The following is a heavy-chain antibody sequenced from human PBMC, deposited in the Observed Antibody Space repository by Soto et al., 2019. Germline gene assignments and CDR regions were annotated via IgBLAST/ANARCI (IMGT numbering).Heavy chain of an antibody. J-gene: IGHJ6*02. D-gene: IGHD6-13*01. V-gene: IGHV1-8*01. CDR2: MNSNSGNT. CDR3: ARKGYSRSWLGDYYYGMDV. Sequence: ASVKVSCKASGYTFTSYDINWVRQATGQGLEWMGWMNSNSGNTGYAQKFQGRVTMTRNTSISTAYMELSSLRSEDTAVYYCARKGYSRSWLGDYYYGMDVWGQGTTVTVSS. CDR1: GYTFTSYD.